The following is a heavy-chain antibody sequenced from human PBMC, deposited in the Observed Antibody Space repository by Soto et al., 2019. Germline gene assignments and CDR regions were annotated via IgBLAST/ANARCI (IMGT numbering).Heavy chain of an antibody. CDR3: ARVASYCTNGVCYYYYYYGMDV. Sequence: GGSLRLSCAASGFTFSSYWMSWVRQAPGKGLEWVANIKQDGSEKYYVDSVKGRFTISRDNAKNSLYLQMNSLRAEDTAVYYCARVASYCTNGVCYYYYYYGMDVWGQGTTVTVSS. CDR1: GFTFSSYW. J-gene: IGHJ6*02. V-gene: IGHV3-7*05. CDR2: IKQDGSEK. D-gene: IGHD2-8*01.